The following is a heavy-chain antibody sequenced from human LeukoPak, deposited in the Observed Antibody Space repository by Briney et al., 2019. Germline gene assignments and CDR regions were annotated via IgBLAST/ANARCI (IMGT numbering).Heavy chain of an antibody. V-gene: IGHV3-9*01. Sequence: PGGSLRLSCAASGFTFDNFAMHWVRQAPGKGLEWVSGITWNSRVKTYTPSVKGRFTISRDNAKNTLYLQMNSLRVEDTAVYYCTRGPPDGSGNYYPGDFWGQGTLVTVSS. J-gene: IGHJ4*02. D-gene: IGHD3-10*01. CDR3: TRGPPDGSGNYYPGDF. CDR2: ITWNSRVK. CDR1: GFTFDNFA.